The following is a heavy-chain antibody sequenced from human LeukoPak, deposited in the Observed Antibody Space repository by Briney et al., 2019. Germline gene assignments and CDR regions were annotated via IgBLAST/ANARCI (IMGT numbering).Heavy chain of an antibody. CDR1: GDSVSSNSAA. D-gene: IGHD4/OR15-4a*01. CDR2: TYYRSKWYN. Sequence: SRTLSLTCAISGDSVSSNSAAWNRIRQSPSRGLEWLGRTYYRSKWYNDYAVSVKSRIIINPDTSKNQFSLQLSSVTAADTAVYYCARDRTMLPLDVWGQGTTVTVSS. CDR3: ARDRTMLPLDV. V-gene: IGHV6-1*01. J-gene: IGHJ6*02.